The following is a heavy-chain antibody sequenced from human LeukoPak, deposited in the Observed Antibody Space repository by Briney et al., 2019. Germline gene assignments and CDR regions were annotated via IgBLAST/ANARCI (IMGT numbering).Heavy chain of an antibody. Sequence: SETLSLTCTVSGGSISSAAYYWGWLRQSPGKGLEWLGSIYYNGDSYYNPSLKSRVAIFVDTSRDQFSLDLYYVTAADTALYYCARHISANTGYFDSCGQGTLVTVSS. CDR3: ARHISANTGYFDS. V-gene: IGHV4-39*01. CDR1: GGSISSAAYY. CDR2: IYYNGDS. J-gene: IGHJ4*02.